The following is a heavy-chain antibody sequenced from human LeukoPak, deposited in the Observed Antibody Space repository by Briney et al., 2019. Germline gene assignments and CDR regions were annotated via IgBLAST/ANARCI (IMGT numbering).Heavy chain of an antibody. J-gene: IGHJ6*02. Sequence: ASVKVSCKASGYTFTSYDINWVRQATGQGLEWMGWMNPNSGNTGYAQKFQGRVTMTRNTSISTAYMELSSLRSEDTAVYYCAIAVAGLYYYYGMDVWGQGTTVTASS. D-gene: IGHD6-19*01. CDR3: AIAVAGLYYYYGMDV. V-gene: IGHV1-8*01. CDR2: MNPNSGNT. CDR1: GYTFTSYD.